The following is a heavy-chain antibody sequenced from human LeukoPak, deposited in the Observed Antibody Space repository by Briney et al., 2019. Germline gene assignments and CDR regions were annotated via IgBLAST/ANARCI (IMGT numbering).Heavy chain of an antibody. J-gene: IGHJ4*02. CDR1: GYTFTSYD. V-gene: IGHV1-8*01. D-gene: IGHD1-7*01. Sequence: ASVTVSCKASGYTFTSYDMNWVRQAAGQGLEWMGWMNPNSGNTVYAQKFQGRVTMTRNTSISTAYMELSSLRSEDTAVYYCARGLSGTTGFDYWGQGTLVTVSS. CDR3: ARGLSGTTGFDY. CDR2: MNPNSGNT.